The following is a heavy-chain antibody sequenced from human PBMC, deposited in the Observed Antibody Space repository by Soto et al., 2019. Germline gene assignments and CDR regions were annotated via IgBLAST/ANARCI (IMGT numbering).Heavy chain of an antibody. D-gene: IGHD1-26*01. CDR3: ARRSFLLRAFDI. V-gene: IGHV3-7*01. CDR2: IKQDGSEK. Sequence: PGGSLRLSCAASGFTSSSYWMSWVRQAPGKGLEWVANIKQDGSEKYYVDSVKGRFTISRDNAKNSLYLQMNSLRAEDTAVYYCARRSFLLRAFDIWGQGTMVTVSS. CDR1: GFTSSSYW. J-gene: IGHJ3*02.